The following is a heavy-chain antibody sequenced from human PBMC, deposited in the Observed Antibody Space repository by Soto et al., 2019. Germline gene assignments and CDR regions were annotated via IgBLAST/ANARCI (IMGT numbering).Heavy chain of an antibody. V-gene: IGHV1-18*01. J-gene: IGHJ4*02. D-gene: IGHD4-4*01. CDR2: ISGYNANT. CDR1: GYTFTNYG. Sequence: VASVKVSCKASGYTFTNYGVSWVRQAPGQGLEWMGWISGYNANTNYAQKLQGRVTMTTDSSTSTAYMELKSLRSDDTAFYYCVRDHSDYSNYFDFWGQGTLVTVSS. CDR3: VRDHSDYSNYFDF.